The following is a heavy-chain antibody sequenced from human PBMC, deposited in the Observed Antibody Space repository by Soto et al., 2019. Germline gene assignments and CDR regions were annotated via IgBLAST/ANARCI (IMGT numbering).Heavy chain of an antibody. CDR1: GGSISSYY. CDR3: ARDLGVSRKLSTNWFDP. J-gene: IGHJ5*02. CDR2: IYTSEST. D-gene: IGHD2-8*01. V-gene: IGHV4-4*07. Sequence: PSETLSLTCTVSGGSISSYYWSWIRQPAGKGLEWIGRIYTSESTNYNPSLKSRVTMSVDTSKNQFSLKLSSVTAADTAVYYCARDLGVSRKLSTNWFDPWGQGTLVTVSS.